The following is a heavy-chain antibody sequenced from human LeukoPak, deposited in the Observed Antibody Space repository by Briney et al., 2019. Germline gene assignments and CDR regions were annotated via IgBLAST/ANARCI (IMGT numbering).Heavy chain of an antibody. CDR1: VYTFTGYY. J-gene: IGHJ3*02. D-gene: IGHD6-13*01. CDR3: ARAGQQLVHESFAFDI. CDR2: ISTTSDGT. Sequence: GASVTVSFKASVYTFTGYYMHWVQPAPGRGLEWMGWISTTSDGTNHTQTFQGRVTMTSDTSISTAYDELSRLRSDDTAVYYCARAGQQLVHESFAFDIWGQGTMVTVSS. V-gene: IGHV1-2*02.